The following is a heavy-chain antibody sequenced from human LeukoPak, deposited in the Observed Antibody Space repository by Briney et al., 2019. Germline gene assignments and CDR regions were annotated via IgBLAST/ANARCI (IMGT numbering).Heavy chain of an antibody. Sequence: LSLTCTVSGGSISSYYWSWIRQPPGKGLEWVSYISSSGSTIYYADSVKGRFTISRDNAKNSLYLQMNSLRAEDTAVYYCARAYSSSSYFDYWGQGTLVTVSS. CDR3: ARAYSSSSYFDY. CDR1: GGSISSYY. V-gene: IGHV3-11*04. CDR2: ISSSGSTI. J-gene: IGHJ4*02. D-gene: IGHD6-6*01.